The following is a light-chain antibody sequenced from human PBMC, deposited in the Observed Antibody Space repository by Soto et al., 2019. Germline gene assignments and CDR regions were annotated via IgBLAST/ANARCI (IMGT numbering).Light chain of an antibody. J-gene: IGKJ1*01. CDR2: DAS. CDR3: QQTYSTPWT. V-gene: IGKV1-39*01. Sequence: DIQMTQSPSSLSASVGDRVTITCRASQNIDSYLNWYQQRPGKAPKLLIHDASSLQSGVTSRFSGSGSGTDFALTINSLQPEDFATIYCQQTYSTPWTFGQGTKVDIK. CDR1: QNIDSY.